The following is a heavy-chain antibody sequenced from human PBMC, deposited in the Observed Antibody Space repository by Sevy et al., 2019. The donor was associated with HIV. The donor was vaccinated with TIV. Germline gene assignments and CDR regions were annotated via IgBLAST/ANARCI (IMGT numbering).Heavy chain of an antibody. Sequence: GGCLRLSCAASGFTFNRYSMHWVRQAPGKGLERVATISFDATNKHYPDSVKGRFTISRDNFQNSLFLQIDSLRPEDTAVYYCALERLSSDVAEYFQNWGQGTLVTVSS. CDR2: ISFDATNK. CDR3: ALERLSSDVAEYFQN. J-gene: IGHJ1*01. V-gene: IGHV3-30-3*01. CDR1: GFTFNRYS. D-gene: IGHD1-1*01.